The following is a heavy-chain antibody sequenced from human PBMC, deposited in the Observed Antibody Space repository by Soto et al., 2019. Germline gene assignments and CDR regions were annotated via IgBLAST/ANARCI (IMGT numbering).Heavy chain of an antibody. Sequence: GGSVRLSXAASGLTFSGHWMTWVRRAPGKGLEWVANIKQDGSEKYYVDSVKGRFTISRDNAKNSVFLQMNSLTVEDTAMYYCASRVPDVAYYGVFDYWGQGTLVTVSS. CDR2: IKQDGSEK. D-gene: IGHD3-3*01. CDR3: ASRVPDVAYYGVFDY. CDR1: GLTFSGHW. J-gene: IGHJ4*02. V-gene: IGHV3-7*03.